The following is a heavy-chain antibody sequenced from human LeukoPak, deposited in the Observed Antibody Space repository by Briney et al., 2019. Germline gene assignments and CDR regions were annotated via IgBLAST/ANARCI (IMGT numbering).Heavy chain of an antibody. J-gene: IGHJ5*02. CDR3: ARVSSTDFYDNRGWFDP. Sequence: SETLSLTCTVSGYSISSGYYWGWIRQPPGKGLEWIGYIYYSGSTNYNPSLKSRVTISVDTSKNQFSLKLSSVSAADTAVYYCARVSSTDFYDNRGWFDPWGQGTLVTVSS. V-gene: IGHV4-61*01. D-gene: IGHD3-22*01. CDR2: IYYSGST. CDR1: GYSISSGYY.